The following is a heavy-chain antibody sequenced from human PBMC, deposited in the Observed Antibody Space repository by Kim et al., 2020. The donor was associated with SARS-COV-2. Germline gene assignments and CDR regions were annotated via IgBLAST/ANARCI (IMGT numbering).Heavy chain of an antibody. J-gene: IGHJ4*02. D-gene: IGHD2-21*02. CDR1: GFTFSSYG. CDR2: IWYDGSNK. CDR3: ARERLAYCGGDCSFDY. Sequence: GGSLRLSCAASGFTFSSYGMHWVRQAPGKGLEWVAVIWYDGSNKYYADSVKGRFTISRDNSKNTLYLQMNSLRAEDTAVYYCARERLAYCGGDCSFDYWGQGTLVTVSS. V-gene: IGHV3-33*01.